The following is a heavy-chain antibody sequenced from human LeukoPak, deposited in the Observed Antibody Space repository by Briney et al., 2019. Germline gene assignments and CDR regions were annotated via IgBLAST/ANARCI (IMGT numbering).Heavy chain of an antibody. CDR3: ARGARWGYYYYYMDV. J-gene: IGHJ6*03. CDR2: IYTSGST. Sequence: SQTLSLTCTVSGGSISSGSYSWNWIRQPPGRGLEWLGRIYTSGSTNYNPSLKSRVTISVDTSKNQFSLKLSSVTAADTAVYYCARGARWGYYYYYMDVWGKGTTVTVSS. D-gene: IGHD3-16*01. V-gene: IGHV4-61*02. CDR1: GGSISSGSYS.